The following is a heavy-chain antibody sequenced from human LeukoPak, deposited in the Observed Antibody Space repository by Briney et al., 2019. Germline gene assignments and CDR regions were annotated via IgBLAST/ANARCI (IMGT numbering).Heavy chain of an antibody. CDR2: IYYSGST. J-gene: IGHJ4*02. Sequence: SETLSLTCAVYGGSFSGYYWSWIRQHPGKGLEWIGYIYYSGSTYYNPSLKSRVTISVDTSKNQFSLKLSSVTAADTAVYYCARELRERYYFDYWGQGTLVTVSS. CDR1: GGSFSGYY. CDR3: ARELRERYYFDY. V-gene: IGHV4-31*11. D-gene: IGHD4-17*01.